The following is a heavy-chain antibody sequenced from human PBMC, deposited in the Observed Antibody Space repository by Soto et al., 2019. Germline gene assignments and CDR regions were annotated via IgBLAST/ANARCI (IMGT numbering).Heavy chain of an antibody. Sequence: GGSLRLSCAASGFTFSSYSMNWVRQAPGKGLEWVSSISSSSSYIYYADSVKGRFTISRDNAKNSLYLQMNSLRAEDTAVYYCARDAGLYYYGSGSYYNDIYWGQGTLVTVSS. CDR1: GFTFSSYS. CDR3: ARDAGLYYYGSGSYYNDIY. D-gene: IGHD3-10*01. J-gene: IGHJ4*02. V-gene: IGHV3-21*01. CDR2: ISSSSSYI.